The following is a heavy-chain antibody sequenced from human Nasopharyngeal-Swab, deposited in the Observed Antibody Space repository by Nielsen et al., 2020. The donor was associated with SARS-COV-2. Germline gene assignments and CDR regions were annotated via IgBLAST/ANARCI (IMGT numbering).Heavy chain of an antibody. CDR2: IRSKNKGYST. V-gene: IGHV3-73*01. CDR1: GFTFSDSA. D-gene: IGHD2-15*01. J-gene: IGHJ4*02. CDR3: TRCGGGCYSGRDY. Sequence: GGSLRLSCTASGFTFSDSAIHWVRQASGRGLEWVGRIRSKNKGYSTSYAASVNDRFTMSRDDSKNTAFLQMNRLRTEDTAMYYCTRCGGGCYSGRDYWGQGTLVTVSS.